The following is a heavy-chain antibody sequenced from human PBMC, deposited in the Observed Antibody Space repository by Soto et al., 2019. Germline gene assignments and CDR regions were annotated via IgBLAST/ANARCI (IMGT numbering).Heavy chain of an antibody. V-gene: IGHV3-30*03. D-gene: IGHD3-16*01. J-gene: IGHJ5*02. CDR1: GFTFSSYG. CDR3: ASRLGGEPMIRGWLAPNWFDP. Sequence: GGSLRLSCAASGFTFSSYGMHWVRQAPGKGLEWVAVISYDGSNKYYADSVKGRFTISRDNSKNTLYLQMNSLRAEDTAVYYCASRLGGEPMIRGWLAPNWFDPWGQGTLVTVSS. CDR2: ISYDGSNK.